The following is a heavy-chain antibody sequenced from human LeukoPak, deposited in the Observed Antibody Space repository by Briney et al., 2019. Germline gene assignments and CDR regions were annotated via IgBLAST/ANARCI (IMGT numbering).Heavy chain of an antibody. CDR2: IYHSGST. CDR1: GGSISSSSYY. D-gene: IGHD5-18*01. J-gene: IGHJ4*02. CDR3: ARDHGILSDY. V-gene: IGHV4-39*07. Sequence: SETLSLTCTVSGGSISSSSYYWGWIRQPPGKGLEWIGSIYHSGSTYYNPSLKSRVTISVDTSKNQFSLKLSSVTAADTAVYYCARDHGILSDYWGQGTLVTVSS.